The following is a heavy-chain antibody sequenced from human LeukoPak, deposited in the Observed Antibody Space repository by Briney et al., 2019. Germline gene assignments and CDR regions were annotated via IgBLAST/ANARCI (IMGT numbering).Heavy chain of an antibody. CDR2: INPSGGST. Sequence: ASVKVSCKASGYTFTSYYMHWVRQAPGQGLEWMGIINPSGGSTSYAQKSQGRVTMTRDTSTSTVYMELSSLRSEDTAVYYCATLTPYYYDSSGRAGGGYWGQGTLVTVSS. J-gene: IGHJ4*02. CDR1: GYTFTSYY. CDR3: ATLTPYYYDSSGRAGGGY. V-gene: IGHV1-46*01. D-gene: IGHD3-22*01.